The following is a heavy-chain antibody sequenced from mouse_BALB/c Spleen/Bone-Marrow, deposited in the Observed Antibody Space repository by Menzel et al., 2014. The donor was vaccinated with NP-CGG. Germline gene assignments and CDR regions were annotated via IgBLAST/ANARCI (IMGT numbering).Heavy chain of an antibody. V-gene: IGHV4-1*02. Sequence: EVMLVESGGGLEQPGGSLKLSCAASGFDFSRYWMSWVRQAPGKGLQWIGEINPESNTINYSPSLKDKFIISRDNAKNTLYLQMSKVKSEDAALYCCARLGYYGWFAYWGQGTLVTVSA. J-gene: IGHJ3*01. CDR1: GFDFSRYW. CDR3: ARLGYYGWFAY. D-gene: IGHD2-3*01. CDR2: INPESNTI.